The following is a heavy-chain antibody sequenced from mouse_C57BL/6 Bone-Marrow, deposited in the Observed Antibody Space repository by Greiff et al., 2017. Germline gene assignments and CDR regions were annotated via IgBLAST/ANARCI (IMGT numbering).Heavy chain of an antibody. CDR1: GYTFTDYN. CDR3: SRRSTTVVEGDFDV. J-gene: IGHJ1*03. D-gene: IGHD1-1*01. CDR2: INPNNGGT. V-gene: IGHV1-18*01. Sequence: EVMLVESGPELVKPGASVKIPCKASGYTFTDYNMDWVKQRHGKSLEWIGDINPNNGGTLYNQKFKGKATLTVDKSSSTAYMELRSLTSEDTAVYYLSRRSTTVVEGDFDVWGTGTTVTVSS.